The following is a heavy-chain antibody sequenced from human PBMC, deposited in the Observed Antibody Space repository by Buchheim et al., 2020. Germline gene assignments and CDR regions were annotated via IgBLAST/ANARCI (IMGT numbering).Heavy chain of an antibody. V-gene: IGHV3-48*02. CDR3: ARYYGSGSMDV. Sequence: EVQLVESGGGLVQPGGSLRLSCAASGFTFSSYSMNWVRQAPGKGLECISYINSDSTTMKYADSVKGRFTISRDNAKTSLYPQMNSLRDDDAAVYYCARYYGSGSMDVWGQGTT. CDR2: INSDSTTM. J-gene: IGHJ6*02. D-gene: IGHD3-10*01. CDR1: GFTFSSYS.